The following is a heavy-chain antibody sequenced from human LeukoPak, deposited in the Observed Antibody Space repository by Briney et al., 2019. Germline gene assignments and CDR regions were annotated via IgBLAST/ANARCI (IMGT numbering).Heavy chain of an antibody. CDR3: ARLDYYDSSGYYHYFDY. CDR1: GYSFTSYW. CDR2: IYPGDSDT. J-gene: IGHJ4*02. Sequence: GESLKISCKGSGYSFTSYWIGWVRQMPGKGLEWMGIIYPGDSDTRYSPSFQGQVTISADKSISTAYLQWSSLKASDPAMYYCARLDYYDSSGYYHYFDYWGQGTLVTVSS. D-gene: IGHD3-22*01. V-gene: IGHV5-51*01.